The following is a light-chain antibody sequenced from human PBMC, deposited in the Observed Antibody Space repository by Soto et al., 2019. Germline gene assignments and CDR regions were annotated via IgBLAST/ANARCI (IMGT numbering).Light chain of an antibody. J-gene: IGLJ2*01. CDR3: QVWDYSTVL. V-gene: IGLV3-9*01. CDR1: NIGNKN. Sequence: SYELNQPLSVSVALGQTATITCGGNNIGNKNVHWYQQKPGQAPLLVIYRDYNRPSGIPERFSGSNSGNTATLTIRRAQAGDEADFYCQVWDYSTVLFGGGTKLTVL. CDR2: RDY.